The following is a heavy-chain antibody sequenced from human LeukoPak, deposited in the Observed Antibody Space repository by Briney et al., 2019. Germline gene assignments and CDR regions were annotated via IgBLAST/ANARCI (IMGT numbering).Heavy chain of an antibody. J-gene: IGHJ4*02. D-gene: IGHD3-9*01. V-gene: IGHV4-34*01. CDR2: INHSGST. CDR1: GGSFSGYY. Sequence: PSETLSLTCAVYGGSFSGYYWSWIRQPPGKGLEWIGDINHSGSTNYNPSLKSRVTISVDTSKNQFSLKLSSVTAADTAVYYCARGPHYDILTGYYGRLNYFDYWGQGTLVTVSS. CDR3: ARGPHYDILTGYYGRLNYFDY.